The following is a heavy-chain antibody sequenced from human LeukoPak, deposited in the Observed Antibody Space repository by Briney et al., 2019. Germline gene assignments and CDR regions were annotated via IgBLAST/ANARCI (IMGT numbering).Heavy chain of an antibody. CDR1: EGSINSYY. CDR2: IYYNGNT. Sequence: SETLSLTCSVSEGSINSYYWNWIRRPPGKGLEWIGYIYYNGNTNYSPSLKSRVTMSVDTSKNLFSLKVSSVTAADTAVYYCARGRSNYYGMDVWGQGTTVTVSS. V-gene: IGHV4-59*01. CDR3: ARGRSNYYGMDV. D-gene: IGHD1-26*01. J-gene: IGHJ6*02.